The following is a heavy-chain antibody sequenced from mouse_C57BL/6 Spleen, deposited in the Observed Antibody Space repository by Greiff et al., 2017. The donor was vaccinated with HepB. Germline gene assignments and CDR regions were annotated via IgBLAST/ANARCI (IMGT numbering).Heavy chain of an antibody. D-gene: IGHD2-4*01. J-gene: IGHJ4*01. V-gene: IGHV1-64*01. Sequence: QVQLQQPGAELVKPGASVKLSCKASGYTFTSYWMHWVKQRPGQGLEWIGMIHPNSGSTNYNEKFKSKATLTVDKSSSTAYMQLSSLTSEDSAVYYCAREDYDYLYYYAMDYWGQGTSVTVSS. CDR2: IHPNSGST. CDR1: GYTFTSYW. CDR3: AREDYDYLYYYAMDY.